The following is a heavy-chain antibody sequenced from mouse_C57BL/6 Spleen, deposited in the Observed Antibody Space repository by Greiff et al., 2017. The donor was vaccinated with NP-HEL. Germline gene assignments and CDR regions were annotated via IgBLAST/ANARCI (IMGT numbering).Heavy chain of an antibody. Sequence: QVQLQQPGTELVKPGASVKLSCKASGYTFTSYWMHWVKQRPGQGLEWIGNINPSNGGPNYNEKFKSKATLTVDKSSSTAYMQLSSLTSEDSAVYYCARGGSSGPAWFAYWGQGTLVTVSA. V-gene: IGHV1-53*01. CDR1: GYTFTSYW. CDR3: ARGGSSGPAWFAY. D-gene: IGHD3-2*02. CDR2: INPSNGGP. J-gene: IGHJ3*01.